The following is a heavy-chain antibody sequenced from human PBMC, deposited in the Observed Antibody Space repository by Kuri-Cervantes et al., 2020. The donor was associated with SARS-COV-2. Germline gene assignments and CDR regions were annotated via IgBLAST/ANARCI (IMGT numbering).Heavy chain of an antibody. CDR1: GFTFSNYA. J-gene: IGHJ5*02. CDR3: SKRGYSDTSGYLGSCNS. Sequence: GESLKISCSGSGFTFSNYAMAWVRQAPGKGLEWVSGIGGSGIGPHYGDSVKGRFTISRDNSQNILFLQMNDLRVEDTAVYYCSKRGYSDTSGYLGSCNSWGQGTLVTVSS. CDR2: IGGSGIGP. D-gene: IGHD3-22*01. V-gene: IGHV3-23*01.